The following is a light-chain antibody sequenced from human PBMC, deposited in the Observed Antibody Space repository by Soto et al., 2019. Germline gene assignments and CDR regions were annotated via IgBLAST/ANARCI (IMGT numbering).Light chain of an antibody. CDR2: GAS. CDR3: QQYDPPPLT. J-gene: IGKJ4*01. V-gene: IGKV3-20*01. Sequence: EIVLTQSPDTLSLSPGERATLSCRASQSVSNSYLAWYQQKPGQAPRLLIYGASSRATGIPDRFSGSGSGTDFTLTISRLEPEDFAVYYCQQYDPPPLTFGGGTKVEIK. CDR1: QSVSNSY.